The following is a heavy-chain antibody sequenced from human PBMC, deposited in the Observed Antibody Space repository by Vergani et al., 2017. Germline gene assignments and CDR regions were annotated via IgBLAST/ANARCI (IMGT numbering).Heavy chain of an antibody. V-gene: IGHV1-69*14. CDR3: ARAVGGIAVAGDPVGYFDL. Sequence: QVQLVQSGAEVKKPGSSVKISCKASGGTFSSYAISWVRQAPGQGLEWMGRIIPIFGTANYAQKFQGRVTITADKSTSTAYMELSSLRSEDTAGYYCARAVGGIAVAGDPVGYFDLWGRGTLVTVSS. D-gene: IGHD6-19*01. J-gene: IGHJ2*01. CDR2: IIPIFGTA. CDR1: GGTFSSYA.